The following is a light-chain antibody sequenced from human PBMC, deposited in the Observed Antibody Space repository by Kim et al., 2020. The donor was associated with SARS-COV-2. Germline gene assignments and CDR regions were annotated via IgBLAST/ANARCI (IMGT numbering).Light chain of an antibody. CDR2: AAS. CDR1: QSLGSY. Sequence: AIQMTQSPSSLSASVGDRVTITCRASQSLGSYLGWYQQKPGQAPKLLIYAASSLQSGVPSRFSGSGSGTDFTLTISSLQPEDFATYYCQQDYISPLTFGGGTKVDIK. J-gene: IGKJ4*01. V-gene: IGKV1-6*01. CDR3: QQDYISPLT.